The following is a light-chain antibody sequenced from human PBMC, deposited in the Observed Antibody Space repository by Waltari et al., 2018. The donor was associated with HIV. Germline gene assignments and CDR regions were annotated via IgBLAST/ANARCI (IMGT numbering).Light chain of an antibody. CDR1: NSNVGHNY. Sequence: QSVLTQPPSASGTPGQRVTIPCSGSNSNVGHNYVSWYQHRPGTTPKPLTYRNNQRPSVDPDRFSGSKAGTSSSLATSGLRSEDEADDYWAAWEDSLSGRVFGGGTKLTVL. CDR3: AAWEDSLSGRV. V-gene: IGLV1-47*01. CDR2: RNN. J-gene: IGLJ3*02.